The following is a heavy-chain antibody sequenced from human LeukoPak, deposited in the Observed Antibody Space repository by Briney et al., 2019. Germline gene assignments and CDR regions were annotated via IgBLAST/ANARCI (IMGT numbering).Heavy chain of an antibody. CDR2: INSDWSST. Sequence: GGSLRLSCAASGFTFSSYWMHWVRQAPGKGLVGVSRINSDWSSTSYADSVKGRFTISRDNAKNTLYLQMNSLRAEDTAVYYCARDICSGGSCYYDYWGQGTLVTVSS. D-gene: IGHD2-15*01. CDR1: GFTFSSYW. V-gene: IGHV3-74*01. J-gene: IGHJ4*02. CDR3: ARDICSGGSCYYDY.